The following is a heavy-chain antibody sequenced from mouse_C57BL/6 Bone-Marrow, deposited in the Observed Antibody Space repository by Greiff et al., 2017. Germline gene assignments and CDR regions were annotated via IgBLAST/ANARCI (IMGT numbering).Heavy chain of an antibody. CDR1: GYTFTSYW. CDR2: IHPNSGST. J-gene: IGHJ4*01. Sequence: QAQLQQPGAELVKPGASVKLSCKASGYTFTSYWMHWVKQRPGQGLEWIGMIHPNSGSTNYNEKFKSKATLTVDKSSSTAYMQLSSLTSEDSAVYYCARLGSSYGYAMDYWGQGTSVTVSS. CDR3: ARLGSSYGYAMDY. V-gene: IGHV1-64*01. D-gene: IGHD1-1*01.